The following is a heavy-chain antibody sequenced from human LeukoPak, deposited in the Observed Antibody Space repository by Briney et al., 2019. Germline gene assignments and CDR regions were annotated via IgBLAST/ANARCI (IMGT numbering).Heavy chain of an antibody. V-gene: IGHV4-34*01. Sequence: PSETLSLTCAVYGGSISGYYWSWIRQPPGKGLEWIGEINHSGSTNYNPSLKSRVTISADTSKNQFSLKLSSVTAADTAVYYCARDWGVSARPGYMDVWGKGTTVTVSS. CDR1: GGSISGYY. D-gene: IGHD6-6*01. CDR2: INHSGST. J-gene: IGHJ6*03. CDR3: ARDWGVSARPGYMDV.